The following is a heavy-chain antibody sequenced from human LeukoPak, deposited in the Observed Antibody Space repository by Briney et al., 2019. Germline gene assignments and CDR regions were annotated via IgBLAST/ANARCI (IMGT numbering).Heavy chain of an antibody. CDR3: AREDYYGSGSYYNPLYYYYYCMDV. CDR2: ISSSSSYI. D-gene: IGHD3-10*01. CDR1: GFTFSSYS. V-gene: IGHV3-21*01. Sequence: GRTLRLSCAASGFTFSSYSMNCVPQAPGKGLEWVSSISSSSSYIYYTDSVKGRFTISRDNAKNSLYLQMSSLRAEETAVYYCAREDYYGSGSYYNPLYYYYYCMDVRGQGTTVTGSS. J-gene: IGHJ6*02.